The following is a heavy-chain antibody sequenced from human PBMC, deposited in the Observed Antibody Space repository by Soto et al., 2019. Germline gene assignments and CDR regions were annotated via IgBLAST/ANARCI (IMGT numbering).Heavy chain of an antibody. V-gene: IGHV3-30*18. J-gene: IGHJ5*02. Sequence: QVQLVESGGGVVQPGRSLRLSCAASGFTFSLYRIHWVRQAPGKGLEWLAVISHDGSTKYYADSVKGRFTVSRDNSKNSVYLQMNSLRGEDTAIYYCAKDFPSGSSRYDRFDPWGLGTSVIVS. CDR2: ISHDGSTK. D-gene: IGHD6-19*01. CDR3: AKDFPSGSSRYDRFDP. CDR1: GFTFSLYR.